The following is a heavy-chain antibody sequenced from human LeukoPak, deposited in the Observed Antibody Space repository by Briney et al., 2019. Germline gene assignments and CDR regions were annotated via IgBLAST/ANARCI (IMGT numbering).Heavy chain of an antibody. V-gene: IGHV5-51*01. CDR1: GYSFSSYW. Sequence: GESLRISCKGSGYSFSSYWIAWVRQMPGKGLEWMGIIYPGDSDTRYSPSFQGQVTVSADRSISTAYLQWSSLKASDTAMYYCARRVDSGYSFDLWGQGSLVTVSS. CDR3: ARRVDSGYSFDL. J-gene: IGHJ4*02. CDR2: IYPGDSDT. D-gene: IGHD3-22*01.